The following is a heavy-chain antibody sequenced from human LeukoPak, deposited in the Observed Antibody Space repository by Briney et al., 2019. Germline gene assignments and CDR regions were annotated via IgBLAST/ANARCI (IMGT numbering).Heavy chain of an antibody. CDR2: ISSSSSYI. CDR3: ARGKEWEPHLPRFDY. V-gene: IGHV3-21*01. Sequence: PGGSLRLSCAASGFTFSSYSMNWVRQAPGKGLEWVSSISSSSSYIYYADSVKGRLTISRDNAKNSLYLQMKSLRAEDTAVYYCARGKEWEPHLPRFDYWGKGTLVTVSS. J-gene: IGHJ4*02. D-gene: IGHD1-26*01. CDR1: GFTFSSYS.